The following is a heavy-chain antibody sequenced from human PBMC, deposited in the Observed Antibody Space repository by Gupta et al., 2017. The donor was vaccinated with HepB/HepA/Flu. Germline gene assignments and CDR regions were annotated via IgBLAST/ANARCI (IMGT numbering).Heavy chain of an antibody. D-gene: IGHD6-19*01. Sequence: EVQLVESGGGVVRPGGSLRLSCAASGFPFDDYGMSWVRQAPGKGLEWVSGINWNGGSTGYADSVKGRFTISRDNAKNSLYLQMNSLRAEDTALYYCARGEVIAVAVDWYFDLWGRGTLVTVSS. J-gene: IGHJ2*01. CDR3: ARGEVIAVAVDWYFDL. V-gene: IGHV3-20*04. CDR2: INWNGGST. CDR1: GFPFDDYG.